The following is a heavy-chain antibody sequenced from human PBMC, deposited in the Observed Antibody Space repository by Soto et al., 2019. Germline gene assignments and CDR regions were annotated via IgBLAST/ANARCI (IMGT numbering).Heavy chain of an antibody. CDR1: GGSVSSSSYY. J-gene: IGHJ2*01. V-gene: IGHV4-61*01. Sequence: QVQLQESGPGLVKPSETLSLTCTVSGGSVSSSSYYWTWSRQPPGKGLEGIGYNSYIGSPNYNPSLKSRVTMSVDTSKNQSSLRLSPVTAADTAVYYCATEKVVVDRYFELWGRGTLVIVSS. D-gene: IGHD2-21*01. CDR2: NSYIGSP. CDR3: ATEKVVVDRYFEL.